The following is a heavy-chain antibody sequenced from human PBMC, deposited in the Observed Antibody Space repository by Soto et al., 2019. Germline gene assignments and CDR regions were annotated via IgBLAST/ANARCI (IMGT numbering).Heavy chain of an antibody. D-gene: IGHD2-8*02. CDR2: INHSGST. V-gene: IGHV4-34*01. J-gene: IGHJ4*02. CDR3: ARDKITGVFDY. Sequence: SDTLSLTCAVYGGSFRGYYWTWIRQPPGTGLEWIGEINHSGSTNYNPSLKSRVTISVDTSKNQFSLKLTSVTAADTAVYYCARDKITGVFDYWGQGTLVTVSS. CDR1: GGSFRGYY.